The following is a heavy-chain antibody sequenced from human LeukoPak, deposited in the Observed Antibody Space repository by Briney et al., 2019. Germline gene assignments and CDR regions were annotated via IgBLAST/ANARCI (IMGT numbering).Heavy chain of an antibody. CDR1: GGSFKGYY. CDR3: ARSPVGDSDTEGDY. Sequence: PSETLSLTCAVYGGSFKGYYWSWIRQPPGKGMEWIGEINHSGSTKYNPSLKSRVTISVDTSKNQFSLNLSSLTAADTAVYYCARSPVGDSDTEGDYWGQGTLATVSS. V-gene: IGHV4-34*01. D-gene: IGHD3-3*01. J-gene: IGHJ4*02. CDR2: INHSGST.